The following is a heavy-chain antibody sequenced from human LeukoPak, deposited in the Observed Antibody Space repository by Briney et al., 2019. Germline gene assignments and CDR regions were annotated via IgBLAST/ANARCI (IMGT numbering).Heavy chain of an antibody. J-gene: IGHJ4*02. CDR2: IRTKVNGETT. CDR3: TTDYQLDY. D-gene: IGHD3-16*01. Sequence: GGSLRLSCTASGFTFGDFVMSWVRQTPGKGLEWVGFIRTKVNGETTKYATSVQGRFTIARDDSKSIAYLQMNSLKTEDTAVYYCTTDYQLDYWGQGTLVTVSS. CDR1: GFTFGDFV. V-gene: IGHV3-49*04.